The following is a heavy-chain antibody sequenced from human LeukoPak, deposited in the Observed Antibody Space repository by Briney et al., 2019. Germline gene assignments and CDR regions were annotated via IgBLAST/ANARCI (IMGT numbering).Heavy chain of an antibody. CDR1: GFTFDDYA. CDR3: AKDSGSEYYDSSGYPSDAFDI. V-gene: IGHV3-9*03. D-gene: IGHD3-22*01. J-gene: IGHJ3*02. Sequence: TGGSLRLSCAASGFTFDDYAMHWVRQAPWKGLEWVSGISWNSGNIGYADSVKGRFIISRDNAKNSLYLQMNSLRAEDMALYYCAKDSGSEYYDSSGYPSDAFDIWGQGTMVTVSS. CDR2: ISWNSGNI.